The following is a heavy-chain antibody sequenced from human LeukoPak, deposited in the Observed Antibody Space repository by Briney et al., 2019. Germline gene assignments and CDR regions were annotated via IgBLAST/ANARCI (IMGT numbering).Heavy chain of an antibody. V-gene: IGHV4-39*07. CDR3: ARGLVVPAPKIYYYYYYYMDV. D-gene: IGHD2-2*01. Sequence: SSETLSLTCTVSGGSISSSSDYWNWIRQPPGKGLEWIGEINHSGSTNYNPSLKSRVTISVDTSKNQFSLKLSSVTAADTAVYYCARGLVVPAPKIYYYYYYYMDVWGKGTTVTVSS. CDR1: GGSISSSSDY. J-gene: IGHJ6*03. CDR2: INHSGST.